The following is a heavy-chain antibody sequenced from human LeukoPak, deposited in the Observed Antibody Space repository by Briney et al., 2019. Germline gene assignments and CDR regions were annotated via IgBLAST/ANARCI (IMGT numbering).Heavy chain of an antibody. Sequence: GGSLRLSCAASGFTFSSYAMSWVRQAPGKGLEWVSAISGSGGSTYYADSVKGRFTISRDNSKNTLYLQMNSLRAEDTAVYYCARTLTLNSSGYYYFDYWGQGTLVTVSS. CDR3: ARTLTLNSSGYYYFDY. V-gene: IGHV3-23*01. D-gene: IGHD3-22*01. J-gene: IGHJ4*02. CDR1: GFTFSSYA. CDR2: ISGSGGST.